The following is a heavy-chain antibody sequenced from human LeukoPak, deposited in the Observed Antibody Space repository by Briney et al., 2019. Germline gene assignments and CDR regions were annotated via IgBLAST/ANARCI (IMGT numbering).Heavy chain of an antibody. CDR1: GFTFSSYL. J-gene: IGHJ4*02. CDR3: ARARRSYYDF. Sequence: GGSLRLSCAASGFTFSSYLISWVRQAPGKGLEWVANIKQDGSEKYHVDSVKGRFTISRDNAKNSLYLQMNSLRAEDTAVYYCARARRSYYDFWGQGNLVTVSS. CDR2: IKQDGSEK. V-gene: IGHV3-7*05.